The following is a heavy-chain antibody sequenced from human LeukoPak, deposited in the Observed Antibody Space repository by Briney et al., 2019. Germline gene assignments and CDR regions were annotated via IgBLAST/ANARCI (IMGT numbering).Heavy chain of an antibody. Sequence: GASVKVSCKASGYTFTGYYMHWVRQAPGQGLEWMGWINPNSGGTNYAQKFQGRVTMTRDTSISTAYMELSRLRSDDTAVYYCARGPGRLLWFGESTHDYWGQETLVTVSS. CDR3: ARGPGRLLWFGESTHDY. V-gene: IGHV1-2*02. J-gene: IGHJ4*02. D-gene: IGHD3-10*01. CDR1: GYTFTGYY. CDR2: INPNSGGT.